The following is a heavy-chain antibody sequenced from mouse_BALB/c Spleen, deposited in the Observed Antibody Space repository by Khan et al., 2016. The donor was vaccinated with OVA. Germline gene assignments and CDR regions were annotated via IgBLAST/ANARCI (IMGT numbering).Heavy chain of an antibody. D-gene: IGHD1-1*01. CDR2: IFPGDDST. CDR1: GYTFTSYD. J-gene: IGHJ1*01. V-gene: IGHV1-85*01. CDR3: ARHYDGWILYGDFDV. Sequence: QVQLQQSGAELVKPGASVKLSCKASGYTFTSYDINWVRQRPEQGLEWIGWIFPGDDSTKYNEKFKGKATLTSDKSSSTAYMQLSRLTSEDSAVYSCARHYDGWILYGDFDVWGAGTTVTVSS.